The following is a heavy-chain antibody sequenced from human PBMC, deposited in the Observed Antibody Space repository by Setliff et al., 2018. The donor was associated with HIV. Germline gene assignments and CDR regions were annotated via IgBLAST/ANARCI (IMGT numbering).Heavy chain of an antibody. V-gene: IGHV4-39*07. CDR2: MYYSGST. D-gene: IGHD5-18*01. Sequence: PSETLSLTCTVSGGSISSSSYYWGWVRQPPGKGLEWIGSMYYSGSTYYTPSLKSRITISLDTSKNQFSLRMRFVTAADTAVYYCARVFVDTAVLRVLEYYFDSWGRGTRVTVS. J-gene: IGHJ4*02. CDR1: GGSISSSSYY. CDR3: ARVFVDTAVLRVLEYYFDS.